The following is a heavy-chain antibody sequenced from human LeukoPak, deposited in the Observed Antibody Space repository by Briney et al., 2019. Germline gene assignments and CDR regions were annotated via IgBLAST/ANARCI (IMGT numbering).Heavy chain of an antibody. CDR1: VGTFSSYA. CDR2: IIPILGIA. Sequence: GASVKVSSKASVGTFSSYAISWVRQAPGQGPEWRGRIIPILGIANYAQKFQGRVTITSDKSTSTAYMELSSLRSEDTAVYYCARASMVVTSSHAFDIWGQGTMVTVSS. CDR3: ARASMVVTSSHAFDI. J-gene: IGHJ3*02. V-gene: IGHV1-69*04. D-gene: IGHD2-21*02.